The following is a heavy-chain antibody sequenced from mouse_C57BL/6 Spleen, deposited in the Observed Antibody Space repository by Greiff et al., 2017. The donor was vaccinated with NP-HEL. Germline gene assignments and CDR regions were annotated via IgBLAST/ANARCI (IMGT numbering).Heavy chain of an antibody. J-gene: IGHJ2*01. CDR1: GEAFGREL. CDR3: ARGGNSAFDY. Sequence: QVQLQQPGAELVRPGGEVKREGKEAGEAFGRELLEGGRQRPIQGLEWIGNIDPSDSETHYNQKFKDKATLTVDKSSSTAYMQLSSLTSEDSAVYYCARGGNSAFDYWGQGTTLTVSS. V-gene: IGHV1-52*01. D-gene: IGHD2-12*01. CDR2: IDPSDSET.